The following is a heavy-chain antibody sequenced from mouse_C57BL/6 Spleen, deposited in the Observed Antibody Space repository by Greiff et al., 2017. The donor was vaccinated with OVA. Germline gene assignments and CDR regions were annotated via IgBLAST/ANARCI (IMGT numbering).Heavy chain of an antibody. Sequence: VKLMESGPELVKPGASVKISCKASGYAFSSSWMNWVKQRPGKGLEWIGRIYPGDGDTNYNGKFKGKATLTADKSSSTAYMQLSSLTSEDSAVYFCAGMITTGYYAMDYWGQGTSVTVSS. CDR3: AGMITTGYYAMDY. D-gene: IGHD2-4*01. J-gene: IGHJ4*01. V-gene: IGHV1-82*01. CDR1: GYAFSSSW. CDR2: IYPGDGDT.